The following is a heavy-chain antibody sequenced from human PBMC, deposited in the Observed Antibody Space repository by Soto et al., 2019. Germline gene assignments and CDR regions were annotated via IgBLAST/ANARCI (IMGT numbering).Heavy chain of an antibody. D-gene: IGHD3-9*01. V-gene: IGHV3-33*01. CDR1: GFTFSSYG. J-gene: IGHJ6*02. CDR3: ARDPVLEGYDNEGMDV. CDR2: IWYDGSNK. Sequence: PGGSLRLSCAASGFTFSSYGMHWVRQAPGKGLEWVAVIWYDGSNKYYADSVKGRFTISRDNSKNTLYLQMNSLRAEDTAVYYCARDPVLEGYDNEGMDVWGQGTTVTVSS.